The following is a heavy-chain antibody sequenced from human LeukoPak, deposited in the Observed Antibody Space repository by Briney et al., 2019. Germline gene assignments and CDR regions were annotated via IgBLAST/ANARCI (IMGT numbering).Heavy chain of an antibody. CDR1: GFTFGDHD. CDR3: TSGGSTNGRDALDF. V-gene: IGHV3-49*03. Sequence: PGGSLRLSCTGSGFTFGDHDMSWFRLAPGKGLEWVGFIKKKGSGGTSQYAASVEGRFTISRDDSKSIAYLQMNSLKTEDTALYYCTSGGSTNGRDALDFWGQGTLVTVSS. J-gene: IGHJ4*02. CDR2: IKKKGSGGTS. D-gene: IGHD2-8*01.